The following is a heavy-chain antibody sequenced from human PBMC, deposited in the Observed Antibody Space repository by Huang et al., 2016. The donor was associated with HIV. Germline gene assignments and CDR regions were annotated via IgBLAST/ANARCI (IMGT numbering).Heavy chain of an antibody. J-gene: IGHJ4*02. CDR3: ARESNIVVVPHTIKFFDY. V-gene: IGHV1-69*01. D-gene: IGHD2-2*01. Sequence: QVQLVQSGAEVKKPGSSVKVSCKASGGSLSNHVFSWVRRGQGQGLEWRRGIIPIVGKTNYAQKFQGRVTITADESTGTAYLELSSLRSEDTAVYFCARESNIVVVPHTIKFFDYWGQGTLVTVSS. CDR1: GGSLSNHV. CDR2: IIPIVGKT.